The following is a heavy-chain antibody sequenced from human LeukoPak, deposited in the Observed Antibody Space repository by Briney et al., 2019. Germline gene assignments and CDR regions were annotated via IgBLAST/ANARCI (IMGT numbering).Heavy chain of an antibody. CDR2: IRYDGTSQ. D-gene: IGHD6-19*01. CDR1: GFTFSSYA. J-gene: IGHJ4*02. V-gene: IGHV3-30*02. Sequence: PGGSLRLSCAASGFTFSSYAMSWVRQAPGKGLEWVAFIRYDGTSQYYADSVKGRFTISRDNSKNTLYLQMNSLRAEDTPVYYCGKVGSGWYQIDYGGQGTLVPVSS. CDR3: GKVGSGWYQIDY.